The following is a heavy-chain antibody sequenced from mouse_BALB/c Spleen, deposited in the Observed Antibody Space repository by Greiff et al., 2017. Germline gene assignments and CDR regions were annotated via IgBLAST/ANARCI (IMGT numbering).Heavy chain of an antibody. CDR1: GFTFSSYG. Sequence: EVKLVESGGGLVKPGGSLKLSCAASGFTFSSYGMSWVRQTPDKRLEWVATISSGGSYTYYPDSVKGRFTISRDNAKNTLYLQMSSLKSEDTAMYYCARQDMIRAMDYWGQGTSVTVSS. V-gene: IGHV5-6*03. CDR2: ISSGGSYT. CDR3: ARQDMIRAMDY. J-gene: IGHJ4*01. D-gene: IGHD2-4*01.